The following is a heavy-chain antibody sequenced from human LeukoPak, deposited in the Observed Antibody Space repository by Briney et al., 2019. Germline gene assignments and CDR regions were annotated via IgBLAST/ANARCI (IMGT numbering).Heavy chain of an antibody. CDR2: ITTYSSYI. D-gene: IGHD4-17*01. J-gene: IGHJ4*02. CDR3: ARDRSNGDYAFDY. CDR1: GLTFSSYD. Sequence: PGGSLRLSCTASGLTFSSYDMSWVRQAPGKGLEWVSSITTYSSYIHYADSVKGRFTISRDNAKNSLYLQMNSLRAEDTAVYYCARDRSNGDYAFDYWGQGALVTVSS. V-gene: IGHV3-21*01.